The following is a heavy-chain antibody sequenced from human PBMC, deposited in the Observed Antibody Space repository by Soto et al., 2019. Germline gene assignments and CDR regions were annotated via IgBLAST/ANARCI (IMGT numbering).Heavy chain of an antibody. CDR2: IYHTGTT. D-gene: IGHD3-22*01. J-gene: IGHJ5*02. CDR3: ARGLNCYDSSGSSWFDP. Sequence: PSETLSLTCTVSGVSVNSGRYPWTWIRQPPGKGLERIGFIYHTGTTYYNPSLKSRVTISVDRSKNQFSLKLNSVTAADTAVYYCARGLNCYDSSGSSWFDPWGQGALVTVSS. CDR1: GVSVNSGRYP. V-gene: IGHV4-30-2*01.